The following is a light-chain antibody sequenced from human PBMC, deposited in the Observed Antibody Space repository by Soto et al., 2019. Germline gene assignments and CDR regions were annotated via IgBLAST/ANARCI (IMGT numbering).Light chain of an antibody. CDR1: QSISMW. V-gene: IGKV1-5*01. Sequence: DLEMTQSPSTLSASVGDRLTITCRASQSISMWLAWYQQKPGKAPKFLIYDASTLENGVPSRFSGSGSGTEFTLTISSLQPDDFATYYCQQYDTYPWTFGQGTKVDI. CDR3: QQYDTYPWT. CDR2: DAS. J-gene: IGKJ1*01.